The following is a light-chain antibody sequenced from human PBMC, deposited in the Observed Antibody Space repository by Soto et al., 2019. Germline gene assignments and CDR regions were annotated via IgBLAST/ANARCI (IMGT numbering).Light chain of an antibody. Sequence: SYELTQTPSVSVSPGQTASITCSGDKLGDKYACWYQQKPGQSPVLVIYQNSKRPSGIPERFSGSNSGNTATLTISGTQTMDEADYYCQAWDSSTVVVGGGTELTVL. CDR3: QAWDSSTVV. V-gene: IGLV3-1*01. CDR2: QNS. J-gene: IGLJ2*01. CDR1: KLGDKY.